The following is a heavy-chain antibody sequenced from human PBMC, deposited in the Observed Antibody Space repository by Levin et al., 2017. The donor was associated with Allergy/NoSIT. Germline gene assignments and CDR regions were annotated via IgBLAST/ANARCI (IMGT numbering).Heavy chain of an antibody. V-gene: IGHV3-30-3*01. CDR1: GFTFSDYT. J-gene: IGHJ4*02. CDR3: ARDLVAVGIEAY. Sequence: PGESLKISCAASGFTFSDYTMHWVRQAPGKGLEWVAVISSDGTNKYYADSVKGRFTISRDNSKNTLYLQMNSLRVEDTAVYYCARDLVAVGIEAYWGQGTLVTVSS. CDR2: ISSDGTNK. D-gene: IGHD3-22*01.